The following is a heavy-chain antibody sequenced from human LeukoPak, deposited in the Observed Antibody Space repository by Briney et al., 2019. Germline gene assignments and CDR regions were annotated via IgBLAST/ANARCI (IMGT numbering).Heavy chain of an antibody. CDR3: ARRLSSETATRRYNWFDP. D-gene: IGHD5-24*01. J-gene: IGHJ5*02. Sequence: SETLSLTCAVSDYSITNSWWSWVRQSPGMRLEWIGETNHSGSTSYNPSLKSRVTISVDTSKNQFSLKLSSVTAADTAVYYCARRLSSETATRRYNWFDPWGQGTLVTVSS. CDR2: TNHSGST. CDR1: DYSITNSW. V-gene: IGHV4-34*01.